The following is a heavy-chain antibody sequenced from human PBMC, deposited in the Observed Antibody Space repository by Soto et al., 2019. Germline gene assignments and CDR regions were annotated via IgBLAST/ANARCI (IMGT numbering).Heavy chain of an antibody. V-gene: IGHV5-51*01. Sequence: GESLKISCKGSGYSFTSYWIGWVRQMPGKGLEWMGIIYPGDSDTRYSPSFQGQVTNSADKSISTVYLQRSSLKASDTAIYYCARKDGGAHYYFLHRGQGPLVTVSS. J-gene: IGHJ4*02. CDR2: IYPGDSDT. CDR3: ARKDGGAHYYFLH. D-gene: IGHD3-16*01. CDR1: GYSFTSYW.